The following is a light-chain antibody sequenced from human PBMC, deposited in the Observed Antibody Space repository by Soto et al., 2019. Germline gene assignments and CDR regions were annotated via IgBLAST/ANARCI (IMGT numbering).Light chain of an antibody. V-gene: IGKV1-5*01. CDR3: QLYCDYWT. Sequence: DIQMTQSPSTLSASVGDRVTITCRASQGIDGFLAWYQQKPGKAPRLVIYDASALRNGVPLRFSGSGSGTEFTLTISSLQPDDFATYYCQLYCDYWTFGQGTEVEIK. CDR2: DAS. J-gene: IGKJ1*01. CDR1: QGIDGF.